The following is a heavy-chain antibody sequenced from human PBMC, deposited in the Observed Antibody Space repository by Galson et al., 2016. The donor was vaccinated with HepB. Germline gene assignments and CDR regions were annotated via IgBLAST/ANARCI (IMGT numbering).Heavy chain of an antibody. J-gene: IGHJ4*02. V-gene: IGHV4-39*01. CDR1: GGSISSGGYY. D-gene: IGHD4-17*01. CDR2: LYYTGNT. CDR3: ARIRDYGYFDY. Sequence: SETLSLTCTVSGGSISSGGYYWNWIRQHAGMGLEWIGTLYYTGNTYYNASLKSRVTISVHTSKNQFPLKLSSVTAADTAIYYCARIRDYGYFDYWGQGTLVTVSS.